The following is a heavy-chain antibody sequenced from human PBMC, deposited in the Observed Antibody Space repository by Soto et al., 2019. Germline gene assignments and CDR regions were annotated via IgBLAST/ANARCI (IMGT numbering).Heavy chain of an antibody. J-gene: IGHJ6*02. CDR3: AREPRWFAPGGMDV. Sequence: PSEALSLTCSVYGGSFGVYYWRWIRQPPGKGLEWIGEINHSGSTNYNPSLKSRVTISVDTSKNQFSLKLSSVTAADTAVYYCAREPRWFAPGGMDVLGQGTTVTVSS. CDR2: INHSGST. D-gene: IGHD3-10*01. CDR1: GGSFGVYY. V-gene: IGHV4-34*01.